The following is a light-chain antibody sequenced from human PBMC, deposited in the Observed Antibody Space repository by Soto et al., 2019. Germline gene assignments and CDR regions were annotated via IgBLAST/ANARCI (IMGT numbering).Light chain of an antibody. V-gene: IGKV1-5*03. CDR3: QHYNSYSEA. CDR1: QTISSW. J-gene: IGKJ1*01. Sequence: DIQMTQSPSTLSGSVGDIVTITCRASQTISSWLAWYQQKPGKAPKLLIYKASTLKSGVPSRFSGSGSGTEFTLTLSSLQPDDFATYSGQHYNSYSEAFGQGTKVELK. CDR2: KAS.